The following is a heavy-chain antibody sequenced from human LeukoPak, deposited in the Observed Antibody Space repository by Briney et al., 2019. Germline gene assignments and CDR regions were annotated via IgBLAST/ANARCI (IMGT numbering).Heavy chain of an antibody. D-gene: IGHD3-22*01. J-gene: IGHJ4*02. CDR1: GFTFSSYE. CDR3: ARAKYYYDSSGYFDY. Sequence: GGSLRPSCAASGFTFSSYEMNWVRQAPGKGLEWVSYISSSGSTIYYADSVKGRFTISRDNAKNSLYLQMNSLRAEDTAVYYCARAKYYYDSSGYFDYWGQGTLVTVS. CDR2: ISSSGSTI. V-gene: IGHV3-48*03.